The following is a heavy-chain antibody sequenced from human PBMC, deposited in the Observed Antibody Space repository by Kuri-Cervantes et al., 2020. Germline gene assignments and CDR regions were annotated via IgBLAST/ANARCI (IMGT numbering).Heavy chain of an antibody. D-gene: IGHD3-3*01. Sequence: GESLKISCAASGSTFSSYAMHWVRQAPGKGLEWVAVISYDGSNKYYADSVKGRFTISRDNSKNTLYLQMNSLRAEDTAVYYCARDLGHYDFPEYYFDYWGQGTLVTVSS. CDR3: ARDLGHYDFPEYYFDY. V-gene: IGHV3-30-3*01. CDR2: ISYDGSNK. CDR1: GSTFSSYA. J-gene: IGHJ4*02.